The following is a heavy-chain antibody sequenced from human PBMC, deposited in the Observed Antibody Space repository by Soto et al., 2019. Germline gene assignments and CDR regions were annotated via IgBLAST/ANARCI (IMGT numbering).Heavy chain of an antibody. Sequence: QVQLQQSGAGLLKPSETLTLTCDVYGGSFSDYIWTWIRQTPGKGLQWIGQINHSGSANYNPSLKSRVTISAHPSSTQFARELSSGTAADTAVYYCARGLISGSHYSGGWYSFDSWGQGTQVTVSS. V-gene: IGHV4-34*01. CDR1: GGSFSDYI. D-gene: IGHD1-26*01. CDR2: INHSGSA. J-gene: IGHJ4*02. CDR3: ARGLISGSHYSGGWYSFDS.